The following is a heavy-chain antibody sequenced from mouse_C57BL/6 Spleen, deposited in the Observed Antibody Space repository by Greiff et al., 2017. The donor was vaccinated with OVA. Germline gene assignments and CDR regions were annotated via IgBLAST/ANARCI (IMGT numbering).Heavy chain of an antibody. CDR3: ARAYYGID. CDR2: ISSGSSTI. CDR1: GFTFSDYG. D-gene: IGHD1-1*01. Sequence: EVKLMESGGGLVKPGGSLKLSCAASGFTFSDYGMHWVRQAPEKGLEWVAYISSGSSTIYYADTVKGRFTISRDNAKNTLFLQMTSLRSEDSAMYYCARAYYGIDWGQGTLVTVSA. J-gene: IGHJ3*01. V-gene: IGHV5-17*01.